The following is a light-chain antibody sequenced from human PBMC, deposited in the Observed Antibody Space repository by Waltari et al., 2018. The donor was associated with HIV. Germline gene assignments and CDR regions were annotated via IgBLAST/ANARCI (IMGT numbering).Light chain of an antibody. Sequence: QSVLTQPPSVSGAPGQRVTISCTKSSSNVEEAYDVHWFQQVPGTAPKLLIYGNVNRPSGVPDRFSGSRSGTSASLAITGLQAEDEADYYCQSYDTSLTDIIFGGGTKLTVL. CDR1: SSNVEEAYD. V-gene: IGLV1-40*01. J-gene: IGLJ2*01. CDR2: GNV. CDR3: QSYDTSLTDII.